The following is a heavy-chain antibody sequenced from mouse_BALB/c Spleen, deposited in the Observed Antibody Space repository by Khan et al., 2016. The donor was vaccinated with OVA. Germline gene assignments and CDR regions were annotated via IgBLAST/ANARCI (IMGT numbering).Heavy chain of an antibody. J-gene: IGHJ3*01. V-gene: IGHV5-6*01. Sequence: EVHLVESGGDLVKPGGSLKLSCAASGFTFSTYGMSWVRQTPDKRLEWVATVSIGGGYTYYPDSVKGRFTISRDNAKNTLYLQMSSLKSEDTAMFYCARLAYYYDSEGFAYWGQGTLVTVSA. D-gene: IGHD1-1*01. CDR3: ARLAYYYDSEGFAY. CDR2: VSIGGGYT. CDR1: GFTFSTYG.